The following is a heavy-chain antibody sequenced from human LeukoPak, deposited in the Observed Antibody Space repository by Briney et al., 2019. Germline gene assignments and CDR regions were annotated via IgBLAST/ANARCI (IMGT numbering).Heavy chain of an antibody. D-gene: IGHD1-26*01. Sequence: SETLSLTFTVSGDSISSSSYYRGWVRQPPGKGLEWIGSIFYSGSTYYNPSLKSRVTISVDTSRNQFSLNLNSVTAADTALYSCARHYLGGNYPDYFNHWGQGTLVTVSS. CDR2: IFYSGST. J-gene: IGHJ4*02. V-gene: IGHV4-39*01. CDR3: ARHYLGGNYPDYFNH. CDR1: GDSISSSSYY.